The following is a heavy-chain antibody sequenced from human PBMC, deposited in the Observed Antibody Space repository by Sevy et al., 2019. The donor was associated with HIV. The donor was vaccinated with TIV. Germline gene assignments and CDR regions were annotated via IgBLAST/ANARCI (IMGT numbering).Heavy chain of an antibody. CDR2: IYYSGST. CDR3: ARAEWIQLWLEGGNWFDP. CDR1: GGSISSGDYY. V-gene: IGHV4-30-4*01. J-gene: IGHJ5*02. D-gene: IGHD5-18*01. Sequence: SETLSLTCTVSGGSISSGDYYWSWIRQPPGKGLEWIGYIYYSGSTYYNPSLKSRDTISVDTSKNQFSLKLSSVTAADTAVYYCARAEWIQLWLEGGNWFDPWGQGTLVTVSS.